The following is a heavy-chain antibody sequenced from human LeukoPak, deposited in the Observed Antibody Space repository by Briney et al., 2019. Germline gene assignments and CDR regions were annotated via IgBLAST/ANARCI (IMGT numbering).Heavy chain of an antibody. Sequence: GGSLRLSCAASGFTFSSYWMFWVRQAPGKGLVWVSRINTDASSTTYADFVKGRFTISRDYAKSTLYLQMASRRAEDTAVYYCARDLHWNQLGVWGQGTLVTVSS. CDR2: INTDASST. V-gene: IGHV3-74*01. D-gene: IGHD1-14*01. CDR3: ARDLHWNQLGV. J-gene: IGHJ4*02. CDR1: GFTFSSYW.